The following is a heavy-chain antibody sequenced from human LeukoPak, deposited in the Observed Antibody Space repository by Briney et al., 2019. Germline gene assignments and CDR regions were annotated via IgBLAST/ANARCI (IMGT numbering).Heavy chain of an antibody. V-gene: IGHV3-66*02. CDR2: IYSGGST. D-gene: IGHD3-22*01. CDR1: GFTVSSNY. J-gene: IGHJ3*02. Sequence: PGGSLRLSXAASGFTVSSNYVSWVRQAPGKGLEWVSVIYSGGSTYYADSVKGRFTISRDNSKNTLYLQMNSLRAEDTAVYYCARAGYYDSSGLFGAFDIWGQGTMVTVSS. CDR3: ARAGYYDSSGLFGAFDI.